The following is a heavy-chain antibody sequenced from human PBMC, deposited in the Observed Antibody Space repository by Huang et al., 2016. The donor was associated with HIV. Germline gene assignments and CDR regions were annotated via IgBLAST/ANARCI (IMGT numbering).Heavy chain of an antibody. CDR1: GGSTSSSSYY. CDR2: IYYSGGP. J-gene: IGHJ4*02. D-gene: IGHD6-13*01. Sequence: QLQLQESGPGLVKPSETLSLTCTVSGGSTSSSSYYWGWIRQPPGKGLDWIGSIYYSGGPYYNPSLKSRVTISVDTSKNQFSLKLSSVTAADTAVYYCARLRSSTWYGPIDYWGQGTLVTVSS. CDR3: ARLRSSTWYGPIDY. V-gene: IGHV4-39*01.